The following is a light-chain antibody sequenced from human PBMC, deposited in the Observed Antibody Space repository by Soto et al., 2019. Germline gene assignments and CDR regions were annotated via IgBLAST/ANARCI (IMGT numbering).Light chain of an antibody. CDR2: STN. J-gene: IGLJ2*01. Sequence: QAVVTQEPSISVSPGGTVTLNCGLSYGSVSTSYYPSWYQQTPGQAPRTLIYSTNTRSSGVPDRFSGSILGNKAALTITGAQADDESAYYCVLYMGSGISVFGGGTMLTVL. V-gene: IGLV8-61*01. CDR3: VLYMGSGISV. CDR1: YGSVSTSYY.